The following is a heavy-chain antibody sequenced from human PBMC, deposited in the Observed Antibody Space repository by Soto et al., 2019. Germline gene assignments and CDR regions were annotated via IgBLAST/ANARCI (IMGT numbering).Heavy chain of an antibody. V-gene: IGHV4-38-2*01. D-gene: IGHD3-3*02. Sequence: SETLSLTCAVSGYSITNGYYWGWIRQPPGKGLEWIGSIYHSANTYYNPSLKSRVTLSIDTSKNQFSLKLRSVTAADTAMYYCARVKLAGRGSFHDWGQGTLVTVSS. J-gene: IGHJ4*02. CDR1: GYSITNGYY. CDR3: ARVKLAGRGSFHD. CDR2: IYHSANT.